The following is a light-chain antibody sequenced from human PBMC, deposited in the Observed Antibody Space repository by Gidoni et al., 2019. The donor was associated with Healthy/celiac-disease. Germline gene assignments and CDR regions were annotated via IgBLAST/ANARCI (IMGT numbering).Light chain of an antibody. CDR3: SSYTSPMDWV. CDR1: SSDVGGYNY. Sequence: QSALTQPASVSGSPGQSITISCTGTSSDVGGYNYVSWYQQHPGKATKLMIYDVSNRPSGVSNRFSGSKSGNTASLTISGLQAEDEADYYCSSYTSPMDWVFGGGTKLTVL. J-gene: IGLJ3*02. V-gene: IGLV2-14*03. CDR2: DVS.